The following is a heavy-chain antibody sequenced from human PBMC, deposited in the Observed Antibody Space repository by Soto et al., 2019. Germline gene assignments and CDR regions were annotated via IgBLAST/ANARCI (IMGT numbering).Heavy chain of an antibody. CDR3: ARASTTVTTLDY. J-gene: IGHJ4*02. Sequence: QLQLQESGSGLVKPSQTLSLTCAVSGGSISSGGYSWGWIRQPPGKGLEWIGYIYHSGSNYYNPSLKSRGTISVDRAKNQFSLKLISVTAADTAVYYCARASTTVTTLDYWGQGTLVTVSS. V-gene: IGHV4-30-2*01. D-gene: IGHD4-17*01. CDR2: IYHSGSN. CDR1: GGSISSGGYS.